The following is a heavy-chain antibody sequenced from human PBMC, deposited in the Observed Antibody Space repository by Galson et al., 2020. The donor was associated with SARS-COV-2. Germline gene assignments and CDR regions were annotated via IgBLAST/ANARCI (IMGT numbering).Heavy chain of an antibody. D-gene: IGHD6-13*01. CDR3: ARVTIWYGGLDY. CDR1: GGSISSGSYY. CDR2: INTNGRT. V-gene: IGHV4-61*09. J-gene: IGHJ4*02. Sequence: SETLSLTCTVFGGSISSGSYYLGWIRPAAGKGLEWIGHINTNGRTNYNPSLKSRVTVSVDTSKSQFSLKMTSVTAADPAVYYCARVTIWYGGLDYGGQGTLVTVSS.